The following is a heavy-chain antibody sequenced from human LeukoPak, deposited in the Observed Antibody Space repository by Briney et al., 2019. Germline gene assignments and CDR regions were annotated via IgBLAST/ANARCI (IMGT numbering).Heavy chain of an antibody. CDR2: INHSGST. Sequence: SETLSLTCAVYGGSFSGYYWSWIRQPPGKGLEWIGEINHSGSTNYNPSLKSRVTISVDTSKNQFSLKLSSVTAADTAVYYCARDGGLGYSSTGINWFDPWGQGTLVTVSS. V-gene: IGHV4-34*01. CDR3: ARDGGLGYSSTGINWFDP. CDR1: GGSFSGYY. D-gene: IGHD6-13*01. J-gene: IGHJ5*02.